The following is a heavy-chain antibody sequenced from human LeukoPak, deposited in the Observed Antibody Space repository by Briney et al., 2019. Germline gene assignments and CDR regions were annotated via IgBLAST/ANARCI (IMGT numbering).Heavy chain of an antibody. J-gene: IGHJ4*02. D-gene: IGHD1-20*01. Sequence: LTCTXSGGXISSSSYYWGWIRQPPGKGLEWLRSIYYSARTYYNPSLNSPLPISVDTSKNQFSLKLSSVTAADAAVYYCANWHLSFDYWGQGTLVTVSS. V-gene: IGHV4-39*01. CDR2: IYYSART. CDR3: ANWHLSFDY. CDR1: GGXISSSSYY.